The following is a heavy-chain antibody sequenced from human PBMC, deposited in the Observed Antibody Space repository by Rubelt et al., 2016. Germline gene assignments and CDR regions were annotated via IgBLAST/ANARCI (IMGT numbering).Heavy chain of an antibody. J-gene: IGHJ5*02. D-gene: IGHD6-13*01. CDR3: AIIAAAGTGDNWFDP. V-gene: IGHV4-34*01. CDR2: INHSGST. Sequence: QVQLQQWGAGLLKPSETLSLTCAVYGGSFSGYYWSWIRQPPGKGLEWIGEINHSGSTNYNPSPKSRVTRSVATDKNRFSLKLSPVTAADTAVYYCAIIAAAGTGDNWFDPWGQGTLVTVSS. CDR1: GGSFSGYY.